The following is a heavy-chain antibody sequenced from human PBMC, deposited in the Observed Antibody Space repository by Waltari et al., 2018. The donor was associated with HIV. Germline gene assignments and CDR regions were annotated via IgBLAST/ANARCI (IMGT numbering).Heavy chain of an antibody. V-gene: IGHV3-21*03. CDR1: GFTFSTSI. D-gene: IGHD3-16*02. CDR3: AGGGYDYAWGTYRPFDY. CDR2: ISSVGSYI. J-gene: IGHJ4*02. Sequence: EVHLLESGRGLVKPGGSLRLSCAASGFTFSTSIMNWVRQAPGKGLEWVSSISSVGSYIYYPDSFKGRFTISRDNAKNSLYLQMNSLRAEDTAVYYCAGGGYDYAWGTYRPFDYWGQGTLVTVSS.